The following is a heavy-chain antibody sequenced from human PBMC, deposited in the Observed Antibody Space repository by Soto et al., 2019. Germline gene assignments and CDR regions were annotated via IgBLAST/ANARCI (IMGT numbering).Heavy chain of an antibody. Sequence: SETLSLTCTVSGGSITSDYSCWSWIRQPPGEGLEWIGHIFDSGTTYTNPSLRSQVAISLDTSKNHFSLKLSSVTAADTAVYYCASITIFGVVTYYGMDVWGQGTTVT. V-gene: IGHV4-30-4*01. D-gene: IGHD3-3*01. CDR3: ASITIFGVVTYYGMDV. CDR1: GGSITSDYSC. J-gene: IGHJ6*02. CDR2: IFDSGTT.